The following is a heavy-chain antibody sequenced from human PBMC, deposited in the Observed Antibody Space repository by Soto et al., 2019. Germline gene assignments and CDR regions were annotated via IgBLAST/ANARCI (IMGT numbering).Heavy chain of an antibody. J-gene: IGHJ5*01. D-gene: IGHD3-22*01. CDR1: GGSSSGHS. CDR3: STRAYDTNGYYRFDP. Sequence: ETLSLTCAVYGGSSSGHSWTWIRQSPGKGLEWIGDINHSGRVNYSPSLKSRVTISLDTSKNQFSLTLSAVTAADTAMYYCSTRAYDTNGYYRFDPWGQGTLVTVSS. V-gene: IGHV4-34*01. CDR2: INHSGRV.